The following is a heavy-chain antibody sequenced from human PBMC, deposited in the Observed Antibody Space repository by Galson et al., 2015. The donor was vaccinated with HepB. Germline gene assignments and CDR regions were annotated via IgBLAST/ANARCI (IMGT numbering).Heavy chain of an antibody. CDR1: EFTFNTYG. V-gene: IGHV3-30-3*01. CDR2: ISHDGGNR. Sequence: SLRLSCAASEFTFNTYGMHWVRQAPGAGLEWVAIISHDGGNRHYADSVKGRFTVSRDNSKNTLYLQMNSLINEDTAVYYCARDSFARKSVVVPAAIPDWGQGTPVTVSS. J-gene: IGHJ4*02. D-gene: IGHD2-2*01. CDR3: ARDSFARKSVVVPAAIPD.